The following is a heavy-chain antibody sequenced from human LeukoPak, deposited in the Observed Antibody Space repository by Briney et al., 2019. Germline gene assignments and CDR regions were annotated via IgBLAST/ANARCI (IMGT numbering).Heavy chain of an antibody. CDR1: GFTFSSYA. CDR3: ARGQYSGYDCPIDY. Sequence: QAGGSLRLSCAASGFTFSSYAMHWVRQAPGKGLEWVAVISYDGSNKYYADSVKGRFTISRDNSKNTLYLQMNSLRAEDTAVYYCARGQYSGYDCPIDYWGQGTLVTVSS. D-gene: IGHD5-12*01. V-gene: IGHV3-30-3*01. J-gene: IGHJ4*02. CDR2: ISYDGSNK.